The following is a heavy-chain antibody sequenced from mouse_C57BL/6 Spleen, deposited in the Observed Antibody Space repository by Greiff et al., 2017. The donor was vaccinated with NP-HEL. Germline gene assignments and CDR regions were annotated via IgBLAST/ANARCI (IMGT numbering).Heavy chain of an antibody. CDR3: ARGDYSNLYAMDY. V-gene: IGHV5-6*01. J-gene: IGHJ4*01. D-gene: IGHD2-5*01. CDR1: GFTFSSYG. CDR2: ISSGGSYT. Sequence: EVMLVESGGDLVKPGGSLKLSCAASGFTFSSYGMSWVRQTPDKRLEWVATISSGGSYTSYPDSVKGRFTISRDNAKNTLYLQMSSLKSEDTAMYYCARGDYSNLYAMDYWGQGTSVTVSS.